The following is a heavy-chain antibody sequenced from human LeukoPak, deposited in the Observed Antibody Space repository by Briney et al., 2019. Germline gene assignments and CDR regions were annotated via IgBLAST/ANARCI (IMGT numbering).Heavy chain of an antibody. J-gene: IGHJ4*02. CDR1: GFTFDDYA. D-gene: IGHD2-2*01. Sequence: PGGSLRLSCAAAGFTFDDYAMHWVRQAPGKGLERVSGISWNSGSIGYADSVKGRFTISRDNAKNSLYLRMNSLRAEDTAVYYCAKAGDYCSSTSCYLYYFDYWGQGTLVTVSS. CDR3: AKAGDYCSSTSCYLYYFDY. CDR2: ISWNSGSI. V-gene: IGHV3-9*01.